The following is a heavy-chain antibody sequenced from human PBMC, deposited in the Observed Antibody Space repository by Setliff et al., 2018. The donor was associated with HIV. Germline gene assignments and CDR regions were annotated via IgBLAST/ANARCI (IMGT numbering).Heavy chain of an antibody. Sequence: SETLSLTCAVSGISINSGTYYTYYWTWIRQPAGKGLEWIGHIYTSGSTNYNPSLKSRLTISVDTSKNQFSLKLSSVTAADTAVYYCASSQQQLNPPDSWGQGTLVTVSS. D-gene: IGHD6-13*01. CDR3: ASSQQQLNPPDS. V-gene: IGHV4-61*09. CDR1: GISINSGTYYTYY. J-gene: IGHJ5*01. CDR2: IYTSGST.